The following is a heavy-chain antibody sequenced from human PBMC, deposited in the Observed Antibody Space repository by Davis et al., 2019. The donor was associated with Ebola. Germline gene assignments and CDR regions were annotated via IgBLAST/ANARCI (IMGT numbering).Heavy chain of an antibody. J-gene: IGHJ3*02. CDR1: GYTFTTYD. CDR2: MIPNSGNT. Sequence: AASVQVSCKASGYTFTTYDINWVRQATGQGLEWVGWMIPNSGNTGYAQKFQGRVTMTRNTSISTAYMELSSLRSEDTAVYYCARGHRYSGYDYRYAFDIWGQGTMVTVSS. V-gene: IGHV1-8*01. D-gene: IGHD5-12*01. CDR3: ARGHRYSGYDYRYAFDI.